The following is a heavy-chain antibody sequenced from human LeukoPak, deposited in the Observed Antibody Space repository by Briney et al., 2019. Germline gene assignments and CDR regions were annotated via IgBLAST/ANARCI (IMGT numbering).Heavy chain of an antibody. CDR2: IVVGSGHT. J-gene: IGHJ6*02. CDR3: AATLTMTTGSSYYGMDV. Sequence: LVTVSCKASGFIFATSAVQWVRQARGQRLEWIGWIVVGSGHTNYAQKFQERVTITRDMSTSTAYMEVSSLRSEDTAVYYCAATLTMTTGSSYYGMDVWGQGTTVTVSS. V-gene: IGHV1-58*01. CDR1: GFIFATSA. D-gene: IGHD4-17*01.